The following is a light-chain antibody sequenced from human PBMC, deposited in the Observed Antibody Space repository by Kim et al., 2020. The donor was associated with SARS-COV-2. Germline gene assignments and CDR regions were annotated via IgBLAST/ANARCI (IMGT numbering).Light chain of an antibody. J-gene: IGLJ2*01. CDR3: NSRDSNDNVV. Sequence: VALGQQVRITCQGASLRSYYATWYQQKPGQAPIVVIYGKTNRPSGIPDRFSGSSSGNTASLTITGTQAGDEADYYCNSRDSNDNVVFGGGTQLTVL. CDR2: GKT. CDR1: SLRSYY. V-gene: IGLV3-19*01.